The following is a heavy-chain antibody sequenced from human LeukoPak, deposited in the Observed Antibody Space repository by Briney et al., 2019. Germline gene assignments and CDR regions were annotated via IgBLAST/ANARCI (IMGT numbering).Heavy chain of an antibody. J-gene: IGHJ5*02. D-gene: IGHD6-6*01. CDR3: ARGQEGSSSSFLSGGWFDP. Sequence: ASVKVSCKASGYTFTSYGISWVRQAPGQGLEWMGWISAYNGNTNYAQKLQGRDTMTTDTSTSTAYMELRSLRSDDTAVYYCARGQEGSSSSFLSGGWFDPWGQGTLVTVSS. V-gene: IGHV1-18*01. CDR2: ISAYNGNT. CDR1: GYTFTSYG.